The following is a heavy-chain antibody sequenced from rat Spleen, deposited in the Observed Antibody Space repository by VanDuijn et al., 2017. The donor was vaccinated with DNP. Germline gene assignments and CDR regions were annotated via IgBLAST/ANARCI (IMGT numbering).Heavy chain of an antibody. V-gene: IGHV3-1*01. CDR3: ARWTRYFDS. Sequence: DVHLQESGPGLVKPSQSLSLTCSVTGYSIISSFRWNWIRKFPGNKMEYIGHISYSGRTNYNPSLKSRISISRDTSKNHFFLQLNSVTTEDTATYYCARWTRYFDSWGQGVMVTVSS. CDR1: GYSIISSF. J-gene: IGHJ2*01. CDR2: ISYSGRT. D-gene: IGHD1-7*01.